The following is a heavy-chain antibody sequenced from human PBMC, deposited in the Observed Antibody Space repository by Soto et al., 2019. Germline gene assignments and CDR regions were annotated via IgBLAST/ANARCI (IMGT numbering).Heavy chain of an antibody. J-gene: IGHJ6*02. Sequence: QVQLVQSGAEVKKPGSSVKVSCKASGGTFSSYAISWVRQAPGQGLEWMGGIIPIFGTANYAQKFQGRVTITADESTSTAYMELSSLRSEDTAVYYCAAQKVPDQDQKYGMDVWGQGTTVTVSS. D-gene: IGHD1-1*01. CDR1: GGTFSSYA. V-gene: IGHV1-69*01. CDR2: IIPIFGTA. CDR3: AAQKVPDQDQKYGMDV.